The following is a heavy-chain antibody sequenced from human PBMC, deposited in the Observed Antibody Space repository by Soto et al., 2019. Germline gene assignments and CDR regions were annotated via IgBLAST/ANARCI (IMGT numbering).Heavy chain of an antibody. CDR3: ARGTLYSSGWLPNFPY. V-gene: IGHV4-34*01. J-gene: IGHJ4*02. CDR2: INHSGST. D-gene: IGHD6-19*01. CDR1: GGSFSGYY. Sequence: ASETLSLTCAVYGGSFSGYYWSWIRQPPGKGLEWIGEINHSGSTNYNPSLKSRVTISVDTSKNQFSLKLSSVTAADTAVYYCARGTLYSSGWLPNFPYWGQGTLVTVSS.